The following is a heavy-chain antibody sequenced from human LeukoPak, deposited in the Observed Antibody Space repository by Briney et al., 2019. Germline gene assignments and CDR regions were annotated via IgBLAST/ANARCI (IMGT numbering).Heavy chain of an antibody. D-gene: IGHD2-2*02. Sequence: PGRSLSLSCAASGFPFSSYAMHWVRQAPGKGLEWVAVISYDGSNKYYADSVKGRFTISRDNSKNTLYLQMNSLRAEDTAVYYCLVPAAIGYGMDVWGQGTTVTVSS. V-gene: IGHV3-30-3*01. CDR3: LVPAAIGYGMDV. CDR2: ISYDGSNK. CDR1: GFPFSSYA. J-gene: IGHJ6*02.